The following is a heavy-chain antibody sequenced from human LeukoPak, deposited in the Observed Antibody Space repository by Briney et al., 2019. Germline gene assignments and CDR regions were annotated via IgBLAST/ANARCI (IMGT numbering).Heavy chain of an antibody. CDR2: IWHEGSHK. Sequence: GRPLRLSCAVSGFTFSHYGMHWAPQAPGKGREGVTVIWHEGSHKYYGDCVRARFTISRDDPKNTLYLKMNRQGAKETAVYYCARDGVLTGYTIDYWGQGTLVTVSS. CDR1: GFTFSHYG. V-gene: IGHV3-33*01. CDR3: ARDGVLTGYTIDY. J-gene: IGHJ4*02. D-gene: IGHD3-9*01.